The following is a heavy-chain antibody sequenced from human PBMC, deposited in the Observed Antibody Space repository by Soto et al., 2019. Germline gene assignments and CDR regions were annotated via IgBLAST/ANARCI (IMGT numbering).Heavy chain of an antibody. CDR1: GSTLTTYW. V-gene: IGHV5-51*01. J-gene: IGHJ4*02. Sequence: GESLKISCKVSGSTLTTYWIGWVRQMPGKGLECMGIIFLGDSDTRYSPSFRGQVTTSADKSINTAYLQWSGLKASDTAIYYCAKTVPGTYPARYFDFWGQGTRVTVSS. CDR2: IFLGDSDT. D-gene: IGHD3-10*01. CDR3: AKTVPGTYPARYFDF.